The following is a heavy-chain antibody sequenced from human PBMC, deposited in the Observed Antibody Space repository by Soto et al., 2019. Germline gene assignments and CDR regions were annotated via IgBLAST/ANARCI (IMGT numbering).Heavy chain of an antibody. Sequence: QLQLQESGPGLVKPSETLSLTCTVSGGSISSSSYYWGWIRQPPGKGLEWIGGVYYSGSTYYNPSLNSRVTISVDTSKNQFSLKLSSVTAADTAVYYYARHSRSGFYSSSWYGVDPWGQGTLVTVSS. J-gene: IGHJ5*02. D-gene: IGHD6-13*01. CDR1: GGSISSSSYY. CDR3: ARHSRSGFYSSSWYGVDP. CDR2: VYYSGST. V-gene: IGHV4-39*01.